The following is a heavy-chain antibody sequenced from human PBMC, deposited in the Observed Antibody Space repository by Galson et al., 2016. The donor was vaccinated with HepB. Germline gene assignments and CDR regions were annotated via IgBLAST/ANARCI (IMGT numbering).Heavy chain of an antibody. CDR3: ARDSRYVDWGVQYYFDY. V-gene: IGHV3-21*01. D-gene: IGHD3/OR15-3a*01. Sequence: SLRLSCADSGFTFSSYSMNWVRQAPGKGLEWVSSISGSSSYIYYADSVKGRFTISRDNAKNSLSLQMNSLRAEDTAVYYCARDSRYVDWGVQYYFDYWGQGTLVTVSS. J-gene: IGHJ4*02. CDR2: ISGSSSYI. CDR1: GFTFSSYS.